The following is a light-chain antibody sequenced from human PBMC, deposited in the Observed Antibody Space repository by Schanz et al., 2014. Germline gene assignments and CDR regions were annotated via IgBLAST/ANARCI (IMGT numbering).Light chain of an antibody. CDR2: DAS. Sequence: EIVLTQSPGTLSLSPGETATLSCRASETVNGRFLAWYQQKPGQAPRLLIYDASNRATGIPARFSGSGSGTDFTLTISRLEPEDFAVYYCQQYGNSPWTFGQGTKVEIK. CDR1: ETVNGRF. V-gene: IGKV3-20*01. CDR3: QQYGNSPWT. J-gene: IGKJ1*01.